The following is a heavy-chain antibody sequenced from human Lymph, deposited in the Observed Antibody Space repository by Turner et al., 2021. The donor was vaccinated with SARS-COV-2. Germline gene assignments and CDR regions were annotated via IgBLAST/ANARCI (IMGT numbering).Heavy chain of an antibody. J-gene: IGHJ4*02. V-gene: IGHV3-21*01. Sequence: EVQLVESGGGLVKPGGSLRLSCAASGFTFSTYSMNWVRQAQGKGLEWISSISSSSSYIYYADSGKGRFTISRDDAKNSLYLQMNSLRAEDTAVYYCARDIPTTADYFDYWGQGTLVTVSS. D-gene: IGHD4-17*01. CDR2: ISSSSSYI. CDR3: ARDIPTTADYFDY. CDR1: GFTFSTYS.